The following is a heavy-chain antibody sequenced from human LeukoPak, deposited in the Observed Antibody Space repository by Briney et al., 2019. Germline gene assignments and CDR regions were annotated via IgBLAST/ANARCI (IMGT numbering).Heavy chain of an antibody. CDR2: INWNGGST. V-gene: IGHV3-20*04. J-gene: IGHJ4*02. D-gene: IGHD1-26*01. Sequence: GGSLILSCAASGFIFDDYGMSWVRQAPGKGLEWVSGINWNGGSTGYADSVKGRFTISRDNAKNSLYVQMNSLRAEDTALYYCARGGYSGSHIDYWGQGTLVTVSS. CDR3: ARGGYSGSHIDY. CDR1: GFIFDDYG.